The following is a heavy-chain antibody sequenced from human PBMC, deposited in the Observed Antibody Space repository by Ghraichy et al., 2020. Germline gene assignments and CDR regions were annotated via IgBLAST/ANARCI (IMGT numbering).Heavy chain of an antibody. V-gene: IGHV6-1*01. Sequence: SQTLSLTCAISGDSVSSNSAAWNWIRQSPSRGLEWLGRTYYRSKWYNDYAVSVKSRITINPDTSKNQFSLQLNSVTPEDTAVYYCARELEGATLYSSGWQYGMDVWGQGTTVTVSS. CDR2: TYYRSKWYN. CDR3: ARELEGATLYSSGWQYGMDV. J-gene: IGHJ6*02. D-gene: IGHD6-19*01. CDR1: GDSVSSNSAA.